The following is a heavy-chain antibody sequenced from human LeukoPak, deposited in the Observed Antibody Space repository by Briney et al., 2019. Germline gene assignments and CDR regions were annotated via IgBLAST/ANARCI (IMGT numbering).Heavy chain of an antibody. D-gene: IGHD6-6*01. Sequence: GGSLRLSCAASGFTFSSYWMSWVRQAPGKGLEWVANIKQDGSEKYYADSVKGRFTISRDNAKNSLYLQMNSLRAEDTAVYYCARDGYSSSSDGDDYWGQGTLVTVSS. CDR3: ARDGYSSSSDGDDY. V-gene: IGHV3-7*01. CDR1: GFTFSSYW. J-gene: IGHJ4*02. CDR2: IKQDGSEK.